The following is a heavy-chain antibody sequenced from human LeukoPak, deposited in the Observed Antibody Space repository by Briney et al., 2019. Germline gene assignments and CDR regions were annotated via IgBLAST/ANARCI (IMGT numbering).Heavy chain of an antibody. J-gene: IGHJ6*02. CDR2: IDSSSSTI. CDR3: ARGGARSSSYYYYGMDV. D-gene: IGHD6-13*01. V-gene: IGHV3-48*01. Sequence: GRSLRLSCAASGFDFSTYSMHWVRRAPGRGLEWLSYIDSSSSTIYYADSVKGRFTISRDNAKNSLYLQMNSLRAEDTAVFYCARGGARSSSYYYYGMDVWGLGTTVTVSS. CDR1: GFDFSTYS.